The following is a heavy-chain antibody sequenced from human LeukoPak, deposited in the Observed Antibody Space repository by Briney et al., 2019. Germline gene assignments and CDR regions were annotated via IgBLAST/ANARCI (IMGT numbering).Heavy chain of an antibody. D-gene: IGHD2/OR15-2a*01. CDR3: ARFRYNSTWGVFDY. CDR1: GFSFSDYY. CDR2: ISSTGRTI. Sequence: NAGGSLRLSCGASGFSFSDYYMSWVRQAPGKGLEWISYISSTGRTIYYADSVKGRFTISRDNDKSSLYLQMNSLRAEDTALYYCARFRYNSTWGVFDYWGQGTLVTVSS. V-gene: IGHV3-11*04. J-gene: IGHJ4*02.